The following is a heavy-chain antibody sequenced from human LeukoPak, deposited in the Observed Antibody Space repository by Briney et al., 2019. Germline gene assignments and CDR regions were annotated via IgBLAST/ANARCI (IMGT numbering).Heavy chain of an antibody. Sequence: GGSLRLSCTASGFSFSSYAMTWVRQAPGKGLEWVSAMGTSGDSPKYADSVKGRFTMSRDSSKNTVYLQMNSLRPEATAVYYCARDWSADYWGQGTLVTVSS. CDR1: GFSFSSYA. V-gene: IGHV3-23*01. CDR2: MGTSGDSP. CDR3: ARDWSADY. J-gene: IGHJ4*02.